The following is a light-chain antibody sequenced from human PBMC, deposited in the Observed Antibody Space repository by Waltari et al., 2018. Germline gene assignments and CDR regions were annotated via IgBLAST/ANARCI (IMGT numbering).Light chain of an antibody. CDR2: SAS. J-gene: IGKJ4*01. CDR3: QQSKTLPLT. Sequence: DIQMTQSPSSLSASVGDRVTITCRASQSISTYLNRYQQESGKAPKLLIYSASSLQSGVPSRFSGSGSGTDFTLTISSLQPEDFATYYCQQSKTLPLTFGGGTRVEI. CDR1: QSISTY. V-gene: IGKV1-39*01.